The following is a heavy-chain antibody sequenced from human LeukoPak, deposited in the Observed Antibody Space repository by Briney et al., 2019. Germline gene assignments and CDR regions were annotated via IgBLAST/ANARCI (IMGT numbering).Heavy chain of an antibody. V-gene: IGHV3-48*01. CDR2: ISSSSNTI. J-gene: IGHJ4*02. D-gene: IGHD5-18*01. CDR3: ARVGIQLCVDY. CDR1: GFTFSSYS. Sequence: GGSLRLSCAASGFTFSSYSMNWVRQAPGKGLGWVSYISSSSNTIYYADSVKGRFTISRDNAKNSLYLQMNSLRAEDTAVYYCARVGIQLCVDYWGQGTLVTVSS.